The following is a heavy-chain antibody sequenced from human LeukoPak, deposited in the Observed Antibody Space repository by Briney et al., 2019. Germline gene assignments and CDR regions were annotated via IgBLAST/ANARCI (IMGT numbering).Heavy chain of an antibody. J-gene: IGHJ4*02. D-gene: IGHD6-19*01. Sequence: GESLKISCKGSGYTFATYWIGWVRQMPGKGLEWMGIIYPGDSDTKYSPSFQGQVTTSADKSITTAYLQWSSLKASDSAMYYCARHVVPYSSGLAGFDYWGQGTLVTVSS. CDR3: ARHVVPYSSGLAGFDY. CDR2: IYPGDSDT. CDR1: GYTFATYW. V-gene: IGHV5-51*01.